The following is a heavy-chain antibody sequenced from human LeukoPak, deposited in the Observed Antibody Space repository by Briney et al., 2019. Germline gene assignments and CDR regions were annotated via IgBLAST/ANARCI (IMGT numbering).Heavy chain of an antibody. Sequence: PGGSLRLSCAASGFTVSSNYMTWVRQAPGKGLEWVSVIYRDGSTYYADSVKGRFAISRDISKNTLYLEMNSLRAEDTAVYYCAKDPESSGYHYYFDYWGQGTLVTVSS. CDR2: IYRDGST. D-gene: IGHD3-22*01. J-gene: IGHJ4*02. CDR1: GFTVSSNY. CDR3: AKDPESSGYHYYFDY. V-gene: IGHV3-66*01.